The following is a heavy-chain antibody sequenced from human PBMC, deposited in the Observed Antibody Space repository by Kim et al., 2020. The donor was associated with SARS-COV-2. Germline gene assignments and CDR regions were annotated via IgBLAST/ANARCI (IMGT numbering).Heavy chain of an antibody. D-gene: IGHD3-22*01. V-gene: IGHV1-69*04. CDR3: ARDLVPYDSSGYYGY. CDR2: IIPILGIA. Sequence: SVKVSCKASGGTFSSYAISWVRQAPGQGLEWMGRIIPILGIANYAQKFQGRVTITADKSTSTAYMELSSLRSEDTAVYYCARDLVPYDSSGYYGYWGQGTLVTVSS. CDR1: GGTFSSYA. J-gene: IGHJ4*02.